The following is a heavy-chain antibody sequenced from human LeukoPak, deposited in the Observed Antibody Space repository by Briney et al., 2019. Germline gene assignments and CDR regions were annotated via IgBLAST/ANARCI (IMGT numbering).Heavy chain of an antibody. CDR1: GFTFSSNW. D-gene: IGHD4-11*01. Sequence: GGSLRLSCAASGFTFSSNWMHWVRQAPGKGLVWVSAINSDESITRYADSVKGRFTISRDNAKNTVCLQMNSLRAEDTAVYYCARYSLGYSDYWGQGTLVTASS. V-gene: IGHV3-74*01. CDR3: ARYSLGYSDY. J-gene: IGHJ4*02. CDR2: INSDESIT.